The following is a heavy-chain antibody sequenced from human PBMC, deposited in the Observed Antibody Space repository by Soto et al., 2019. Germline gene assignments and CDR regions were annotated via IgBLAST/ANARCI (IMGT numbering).Heavy chain of an antibody. J-gene: IGHJ4*02. CDR1: GGSFRGYH. Sequence: QVQLQQWGAGLLKPSETLSLTCAVHGGSFRGYHWTWIRQPPGKGLEWIGEINNSGSTNDNPSLKSRVTISRDPSKNQFSLSLSSVTAADTAIYYCARGGYTSGWVRFWGQGILVTVSS. CDR2: INNSGST. CDR3: ARGGYTSGWVRF. V-gene: IGHV4-34*01. D-gene: IGHD6-19*01.